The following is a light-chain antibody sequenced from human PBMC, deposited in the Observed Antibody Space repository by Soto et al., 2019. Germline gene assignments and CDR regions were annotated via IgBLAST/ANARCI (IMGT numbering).Light chain of an antibody. Sequence: QMTQSPSSLSASVGDRVTITCRASQRISTALKWYQHKVGRAPKLLIYAASRLQTGVPSRFSGSGYGTDFTLTISRLQPEAFANYYCQQSYLTPRTFGQGTKLEIK. CDR2: AAS. CDR3: QQSYLTPRT. CDR1: QRISTA. V-gene: IGKV1-39*01. J-gene: IGKJ2*01.